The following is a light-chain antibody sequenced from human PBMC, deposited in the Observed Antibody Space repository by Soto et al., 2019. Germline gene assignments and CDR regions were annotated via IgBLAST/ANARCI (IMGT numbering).Light chain of an antibody. Sequence: ELVLTQSPGTLSLSPGERATLSCRASQTLSSRHLAWYQQKPGQAPRLLIYGSSSRATGIPDRFSGGGSGTDFSLTISRLEPDDFVVYYCQKYGNFWTFGQGTKVDIK. CDR1: QTLSSRH. CDR2: GSS. V-gene: IGKV3-20*01. J-gene: IGKJ1*01. CDR3: QKYGNFWT.